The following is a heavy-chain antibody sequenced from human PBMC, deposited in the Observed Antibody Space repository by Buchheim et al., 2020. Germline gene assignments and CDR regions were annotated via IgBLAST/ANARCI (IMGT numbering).Heavy chain of an antibody. V-gene: IGHV3-23*01. CDR1: GFTFSSYA. CDR3: AKDLVRFVRQLVHYVDY. CDR2: ISGSGGST. D-gene: IGHD6-6*01. J-gene: IGHJ4*02. Sequence: EVQLLESGGGLVQPGGSLRLSCAASGFTFSSYAMSWVRQAPGKGLEWVSAISGSGGSTYYADSVKGRFTISRDNSKKTLYLQMNSLRAEDTAVYYCAKDLVRFVRQLVHYVDYWGQGTL.